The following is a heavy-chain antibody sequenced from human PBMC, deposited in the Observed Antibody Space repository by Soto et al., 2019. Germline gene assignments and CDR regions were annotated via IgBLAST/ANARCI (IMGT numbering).Heavy chain of an antibody. D-gene: IGHD3-10*01. CDR3: ARVRGGYYTGFAY. CDR2: LYYSGST. Sequence: QVQLQESGPGLVKPSETLSLTCTVSGGSISSYYWSWIRQPPGKGLEWIGYLYYSGSTNYNPSLKGRVPISVDTSKNQSPRKLGSVTAGDTAVYYWARVRGGYYTGFAYWGQGTLVTVSS. J-gene: IGHJ4*02. V-gene: IGHV4-59*01. CDR1: GGSISSYY.